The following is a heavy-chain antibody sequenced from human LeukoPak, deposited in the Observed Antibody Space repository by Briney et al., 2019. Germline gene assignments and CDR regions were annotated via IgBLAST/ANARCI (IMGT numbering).Heavy chain of an antibody. CDR3: ARAFYDFWSGYYPVNWFDP. CDR1: RASISSYY. D-gene: IGHD3-3*01. J-gene: IGHJ5*02. V-gene: IGHV4-59*01. CDR2: IFYSGRT. Sequence: SETLSLTCTVSRASISSYYWSWIRQPPGKGLEWLGYIFYSGRTNYNPSLKSRVTISVDTSKNQFSLNLNSVTAADTAVYYCARAFYDFWSGYYPVNWFDPWGQGTLVTVSS.